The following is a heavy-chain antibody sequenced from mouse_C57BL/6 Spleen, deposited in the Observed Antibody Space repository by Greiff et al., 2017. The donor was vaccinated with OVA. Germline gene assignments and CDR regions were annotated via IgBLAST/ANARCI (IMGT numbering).Heavy chain of an antibody. CDR3: ASTYGRYFDV. CDR1: GYSIPSGYY. V-gene: IGHV3-6*01. D-gene: IGHD1-1*01. Sequence: EVKLVESGPGLVKPSQSLSLTCSVTGYSIPSGYYWNWIRQFPGNKLEWMGYISYDGSNNYNPSLKNRISITRDTSKNQFFLKLNSVTTEDTATYYCASTYGRYFDVWGTGTTVTVSS. CDR2: ISYDGSN. J-gene: IGHJ1*03.